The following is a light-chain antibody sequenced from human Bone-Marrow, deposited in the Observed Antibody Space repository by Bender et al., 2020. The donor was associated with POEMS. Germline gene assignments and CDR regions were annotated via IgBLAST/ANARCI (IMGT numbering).Light chain of an antibody. CDR3: QTWDSSTAV. J-gene: IGLJ1*01. Sequence: SYELTQPPSVSVSPGQTANITCSGDEMGDKYTAWYQQRPGQSPSLVIYQDNKRPSGIPERFSGSISGNTATLTISVTQGLDEADYYCQTWDSSTAVFGTGTKDTVL. CDR1: EMGDKY. V-gene: IGLV3-1*01. CDR2: QDN.